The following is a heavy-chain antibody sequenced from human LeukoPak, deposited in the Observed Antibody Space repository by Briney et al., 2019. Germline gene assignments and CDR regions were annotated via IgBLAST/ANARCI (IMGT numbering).Heavy chain of an antibody. Sequence: GSSLRLSCAASGFTFSRNYMNWVRQAPGKGLEWVSVINRGGSTYYSDSVKGRFTITRDNSKNTVYLQRSSLRAEDTAVYYCARDSETETGWYYYGMDVWGQGTTVSVP. CDR2: INRGGST. CDR3: ARDSETETGWYYYGMDV. V-gene: IGHV3-53*01. D-gene: IGHD1-1*01. CDR1: GFTFSRNY. J-gene: IGHJ6*02.